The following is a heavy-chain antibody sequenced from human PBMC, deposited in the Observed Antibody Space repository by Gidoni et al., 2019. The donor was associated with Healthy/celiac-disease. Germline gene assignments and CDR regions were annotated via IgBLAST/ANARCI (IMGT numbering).Heavy chain of an antibody. CDR2: ISSSSSYI. J-gene: IGHJ6*02. D-gene: IGHD3-3*01. CDR3: ARDLRGGPIFGVVIAPYGMDV. Sequence: EVQLVESGGGLVKPGGSLRLSCAASGFTFSSYSMNWVRQAPGKGLEWVSSISSSSSYIYYVDSVKGRFTISRDNAKNSLYLQMNSLRAEDTAVYYCARDLRGGPIFGVVIAPYGMDVWGQGTTVTVSS. V-gene: IGHV3-21*01. CDR1: GFTFSSYS.